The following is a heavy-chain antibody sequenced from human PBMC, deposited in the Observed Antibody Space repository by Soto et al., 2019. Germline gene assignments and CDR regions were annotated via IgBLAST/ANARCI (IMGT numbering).Heavy chain of an antibody. CDR1: GYTLTELS. V-gene: IGHV1-24*01. J-gene: IGHJ4*02. Sequence: GASVKVSCKVSGYTLTELSMHWVRQAPGKGLEWMGGFDPEDGETIYAQKFQGRVTMTEDTSTDTAYMELSSLRSEDTAVYYCATGWLRFSRWDFDYWGQGTLVTVSS. D-gene: IGHD5-12*01. CDR2: FDPEDGET. CDR3: ATGWLRFSRWDFDY.